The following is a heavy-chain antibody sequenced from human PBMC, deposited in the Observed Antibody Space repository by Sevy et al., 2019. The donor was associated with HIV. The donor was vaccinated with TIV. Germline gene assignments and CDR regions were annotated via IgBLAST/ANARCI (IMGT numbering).Heavy chain of an antibody. CDR3: ARGVNFWSASYYFDY. Sequence: ASVKVSCKASGYTFTGYNIHWLRQAPGQGLEWMGRINPNSDGTNYAQKFQGRVTMTSDTSISTAYMEVSRLRSDDTAVYYCARGVNFWSASYYFDYWGQGTLVTVSS. J-gene: IGHJ4*02. CDR1: GYTFTGYN. V-gene: IGHV1-2*06. CDR2: INPNSDGT. D-gene: IGHD3-3*01.